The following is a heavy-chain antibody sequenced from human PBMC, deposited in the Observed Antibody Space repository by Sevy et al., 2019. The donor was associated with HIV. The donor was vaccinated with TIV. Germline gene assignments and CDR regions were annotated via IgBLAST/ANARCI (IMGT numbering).Heavy chain of an antibody. V-gene: IGHV1-2*02. D-gene: IGHD3-3*01. Sequence: ASVKVSCKASGYTFTGYYMHWVRQAPGQGLEWMGWINPNRGGTNYAQKFQGRVTMTRDTSISTAYMELSRLRSDDTAVYYCARTDFWSGLDHYYGMDVWGQGTTVTVSS. CDR2: INPNRGGT. CDR1: GYTFTGYY. CDR3: ARTDFWSGLDHYYGMDV. J-gene: IGHJ6*02.